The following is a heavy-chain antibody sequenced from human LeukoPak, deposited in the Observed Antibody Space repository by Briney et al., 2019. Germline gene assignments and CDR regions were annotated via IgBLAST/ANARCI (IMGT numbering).Heavy chain of an antibody. Sequence: SETLSLTCTVSGGSISSGSYYWTWIRQPAGKGLEWIGRIYTSGSTNHNPSLKSRVTISLDTSKNQFSLKLISVTAAATAVYFCARERTDTSMDYWGQGTLVTVSS. CDR2: IYTSGST. CDR3: ARERTDTSMDY. D-gene: IGHD5-18*01. CDR1: GGSISSGSYY. V-gene: IGHV4-61*02. J-gene: IGHJ4*02.